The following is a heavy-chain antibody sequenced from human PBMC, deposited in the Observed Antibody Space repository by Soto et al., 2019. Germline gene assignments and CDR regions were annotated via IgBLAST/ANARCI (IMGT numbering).Heavy chain of an antibody. CDR3: AQSEGSRCLCDN. J-gene: IGHJ4*02. CDR1: GFSLRSPGMN. V-gene: IGHV2-5*02. D-gene: IGHD6-13*01. CDR2: IYWDDDK. Sequence: QVTLKESGPTLVKPTQTLTLTCTFSGFSLRSPGMNVGWIRQPPGKAPGWLAVIYWDDDKRYSPSLKSRLIITKDTSENQVVLTMTCMSPSDTVTYYCAQSEGSRCLCDNWGQGTLVIVSS.